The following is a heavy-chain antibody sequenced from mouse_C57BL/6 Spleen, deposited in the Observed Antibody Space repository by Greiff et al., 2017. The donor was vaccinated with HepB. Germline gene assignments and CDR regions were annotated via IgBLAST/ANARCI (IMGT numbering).Heavy chain of an antibody. Sequence: EVMLVESEGGLVQPGSSMKLSCTASGFTFSDYYMAWVRQVPEKGLEWVANINYDGSSTYYLDSLKSRFIISRDNAKNNLYLQMNRLKSDDTATYYCARDRYYGGSYVGGDAMDYWGQGTSVTVSS. J-gene: IGHJ4*01. CDR2: INYDGSST. CDR1: GFTFSDYY. V-gene: IGHV5-16*01. D-gene: IGHD1-1*01. CDR3: ARDRYYGGSYVGGDAMDY.